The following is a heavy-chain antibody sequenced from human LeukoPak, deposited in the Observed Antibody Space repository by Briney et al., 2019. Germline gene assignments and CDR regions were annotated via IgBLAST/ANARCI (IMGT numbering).Heavy chain of an antibody. CDR3: ANLGGWRTMVRGENY. Sequence: PGGSLRLSCAASGFTFSSYGMHWVRQAPGKGLDWVAFIRYDGRNKYYADSVKGRFTISRDDSKNTLYLQMNSLRAEDTAVYYCANLGGWRTMVRGENYWGQGTLVTVSS. CDR1: GFTFSSYG. V-gene: IGHV3-30*02. CDR2: IRYDGRNK. J-gene: IGHJ4*02. D-gene: IGHD3-10*01.